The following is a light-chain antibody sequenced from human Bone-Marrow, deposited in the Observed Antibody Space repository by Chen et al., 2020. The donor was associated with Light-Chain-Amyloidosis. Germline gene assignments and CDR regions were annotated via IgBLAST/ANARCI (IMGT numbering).Light chain of an antibody. J-gene: IGLJ3*02. CDR2: DDS. CDR3: QVWDRSSDRPV. Sequence: SYVLTQPSSVSVAPGQTATIACGGNNIGSTSVHWYQQTPGQAPLLVVSDDSDRPSGIPERLSGSEAGSTATLTIRRVEAGDEADDYCQVWDRSSDRPVFGGGTKLPVL. V-gene: IGLV3-21*02. CDR1: NIGSTS.